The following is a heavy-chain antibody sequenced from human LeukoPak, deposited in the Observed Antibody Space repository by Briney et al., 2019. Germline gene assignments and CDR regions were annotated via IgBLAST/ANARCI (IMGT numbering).Heavy chain of an antibody. CDR3: ARAYYYDSSGYFPVGYFDY. V-gene: IGHV4-31*03. Sequence: SQTLSLTCTVSGGSISSGGYYWSWIRQHPGKGLEWIGYIYYSGSTYYNPSLKSRVTISVDTSKNQFSLKLSSVTAADTAVYYCARAYYYDSSGYFPVGYFDYWGQGTPVTVSS. J-gene: IGHJ4*02. D-gene: IGHD3-22*01. CDR2: IYYSGST. CDR1: GGSISSGGYY.